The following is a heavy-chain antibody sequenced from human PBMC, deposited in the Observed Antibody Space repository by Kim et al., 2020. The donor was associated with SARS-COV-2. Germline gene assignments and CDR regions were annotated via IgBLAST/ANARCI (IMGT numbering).Heavy chain of an antibody. CDR3: ARDGTYDSSGYFDY. J-gene: IGHJ4*02. D-gene: IGHD3-22*01. V-gene: IGHV3-53*01. CDR1: GLTVSSNY. Sequence: GGSLRLSCAASGLTVSSNYMSWVRQAPGKGLEWVSVIYSGGSTYYADSVKGRFTISRDNSKNTLYLQMNSLRAEDTAVYYCARDGTYDSSGYFDYWGQGTLVTVSS. CDR2: IYSGGST.